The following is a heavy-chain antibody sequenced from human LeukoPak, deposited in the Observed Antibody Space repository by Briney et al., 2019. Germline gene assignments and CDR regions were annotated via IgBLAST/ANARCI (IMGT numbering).Heavy chain of an antibody. J-gene: IGHJ4*02. V-gene: IGHV4-59*01. D-gene: IGHD5-24*01. CDR1: GGSISSYY. CDR3: ARIRRDGYNGFDY. Sequence: SETLSLTCTVSGGSISSYYWSWIRQPPGKGLEWIGYIYYSGSTNYNPSLKSRVTISVDTSKNQFSLKLSSVTAADTAVYYCARIRRDGYNGFDYWGQGTLVTVSS. CDR2: IYYSGST.